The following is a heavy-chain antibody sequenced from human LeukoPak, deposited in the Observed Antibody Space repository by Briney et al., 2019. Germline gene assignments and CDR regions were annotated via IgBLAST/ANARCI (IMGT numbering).Heavy chain of an antibody. CDR2: IYYSGST. D-gene: IGHD1-7*01. CDR1: GGSISSSSYY. V-gene: IGHV4-39*07. CDR3: ARKSRNWNYDY. Sequence: SETLSLTCTVSGGSISSSSYYWGWIRQPPGKGLEWIGSIYYSGSTYYNPSLKSRVTISVDTSKNQFSLKLSSVTAADTAVYYCARKSRNWNYDYWGQGTLVTVSS. J-gene: IGHJ4*02.